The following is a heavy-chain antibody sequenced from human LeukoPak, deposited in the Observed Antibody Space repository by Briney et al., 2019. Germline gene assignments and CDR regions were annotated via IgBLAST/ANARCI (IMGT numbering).Heavy chain of an antibody. CDR1: GGSISSGGYY. V-gene: IGHV4-31*03. Sequence: PSETLPLTCTVSGGSISSGGYYWSWIRQHPGKGLEWIGYTYYSGSTYYNPSLKSRVTISVDTSKNQFSLKLSSVTAADTAVYYCATFALSADPYCGGDCYNYFDYWGQGTLVTVSS. J-gene: IGHJ4*02. D-gene: IGHD2-21*02. CDR3: ATFALSADPYCGGDCYNYFDY. CDR2: TYYSGST.